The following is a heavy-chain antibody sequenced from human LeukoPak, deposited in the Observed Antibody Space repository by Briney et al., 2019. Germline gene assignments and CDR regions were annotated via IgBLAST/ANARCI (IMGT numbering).Heavy chain of an antibody. CDR2: ISSSSSTI. J-gene: IGHJ6*04. V-gene: IGHV3-48*04. CDR3: AELGITMIGGV. D-gene: IGHD3-10*02. Sequence: GRSLRLSCAASGFTFSSYSMNWVRQAPGKGLEWVSYISSSSSTIYYADSVKGRLTISRDNAKNSLYLQMNSLRAEDTAVYYCAELGITMIGGVWGKGTTVTISS. CDR1: GFTFSSYS.